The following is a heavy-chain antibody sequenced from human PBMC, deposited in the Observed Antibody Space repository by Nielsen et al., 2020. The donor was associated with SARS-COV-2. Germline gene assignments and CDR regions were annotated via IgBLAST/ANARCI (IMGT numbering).Heavy chain of an antibody. CDR2: IYYSGST. V-gene: IGHV4-39*01. Sequence: WIRQPPGKGLEWIGSIYYSGSTYYNPSLKSRVTISVDTSKNQFSLKLSSVTAADTAVYYCARHRGRWELLPVYYFDYWGQGTLVTVSS. CDR3: ARHRGRWELLPVYYFDY. D-gene: IGHD1-26*01. J-gene: IGHJ4*02.